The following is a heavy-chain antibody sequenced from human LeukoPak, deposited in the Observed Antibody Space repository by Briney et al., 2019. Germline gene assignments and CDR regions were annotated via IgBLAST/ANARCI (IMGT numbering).Heavy chain of an antibody. CDR3: ARVGDPGAFDI. V-gene: IGHV1-2*02. D-gene: IGHD3-10*01. CDR2: INPNSGGT. J-gene: IGHJ3*02. CDR1: GYTFIGYY. Sequence: ASVKVSCKTSGYTFIGYYMHWVRQAPGQGLEWMGWINPNSGGTNYAQKFQGRVIMTRDTSISTAYMALSRLKSDDTAVYYCARVGDPGAFDIWGQGTMVTVSS.